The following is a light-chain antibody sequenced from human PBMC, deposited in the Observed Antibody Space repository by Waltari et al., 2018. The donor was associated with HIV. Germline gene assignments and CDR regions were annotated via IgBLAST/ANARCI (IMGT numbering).Light chain of an antibody. CDR2: KDS. V-gene: IGLV3-27*01. Sequence: SYELTQPSSVSVSPGQTARITCSGDVLARKYARWFQQKPGQAPMLMIYKDSERPSGIPERFSGSSSGTTVTLTISGAQVDDEADYYCYSAADNKGVFGG. CDR1: VLARKY. CDR3: YSAADNKGV. J-gene: IGLJ2*01.